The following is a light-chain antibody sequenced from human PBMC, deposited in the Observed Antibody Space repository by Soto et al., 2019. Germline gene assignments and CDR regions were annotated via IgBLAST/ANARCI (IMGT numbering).Light chain of an antibody. V-gene: IGLV2-14*01. J-gene: IGLJ3*02. CDR3: SSYTSSSTLV. CDR1: SSDVGGYNY. CDR2: DVS. Sequence: QSALTQPASVSGSPGRSITISCTGTSSDVGGYNYVSWYQQHPGKAPKIMIYDVSNRPSGVSNRFSGSKSGNTASLTISGLQDEDEADYYCSSYTSSSTLVFGGGTKVTVL.